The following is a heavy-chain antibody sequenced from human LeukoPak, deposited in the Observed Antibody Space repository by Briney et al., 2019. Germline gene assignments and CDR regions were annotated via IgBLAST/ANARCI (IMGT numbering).Heavy chain of an antibody. V-gene: IGHV4-34*01. CDR3: ARYIVVVPAAIGNWFDP. J-gene: IGHJ5*02. D-gene: IGHD2-2*01. Sequence: SETLSLTCAVYGGSFSGYYWSLIRQPPGKGLEWIGEINHSGSTNYNPSLKSRVTISVDTPKNQFSLKLSSVTAADTAVYYCARYIVVVPAAIGNWFDPWGQGTLVTVSS. CDR2: INHSGST. CDR1: GGSFSGYY.